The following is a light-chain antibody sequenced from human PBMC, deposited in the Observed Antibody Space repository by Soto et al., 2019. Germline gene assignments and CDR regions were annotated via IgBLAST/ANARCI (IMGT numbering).Light chain of an antibody. V-gene: IGLV2-14*01. CDR2: DVS. Sequence: QSALTQPASVSGSPGQSITISCTGTSSDVGGYNYVSWYQQHPGKAPKLMIYDVSNRPSGVSNRFSGSKSGNTASLTISGFQAEDEADYSCSSYTSSSGVFGTGTKVTVL. CDR1: SSDVGGYNY. J-gene: IGLJ1*01. CDR3: SSYTSSSGV.